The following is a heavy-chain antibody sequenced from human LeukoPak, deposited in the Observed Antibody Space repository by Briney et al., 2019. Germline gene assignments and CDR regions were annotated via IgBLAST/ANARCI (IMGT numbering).Heavy chain of an antibody. CDR3: AKGSFTLRPGVRGFDY. Sequence: ASVKVSCKVSGYTLTELSMHWVRQAPGKGLEWMGGFDPEDGETIYAQKFQGRVTMTEDTSTDTAYMELSSLRAEDTAVYYCAKGSFTLRPGVRGFDYWGQGTLVTVSS. CDR2: FDPEDGET. J-gene: IGHJ4*02. D-gene: IGHD3-10*01. CDR1: GYTLTELS. V-gene: IGHV1-24*01.